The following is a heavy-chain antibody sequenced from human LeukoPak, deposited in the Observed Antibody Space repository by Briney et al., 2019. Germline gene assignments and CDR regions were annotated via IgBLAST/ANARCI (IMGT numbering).Heavy chain of an antibody. Sequence: GGSLRLSCAASGFTFDDYAMHWVRQAPGKGLEWVSGISWNSGSIGYADSVKGRFTISRDNAKNSLYLQMNSLRAEDTAVYYCAREVHSGGYDYWGQGTLVTVSS. CDR1: GFTFDDYA. J-gene: IGHJ4*02. D-gene: IGHD1-26*01. CDR2: ISWNSGSI. CDR3: AREVHSGGYDY. V-gene: IGHV3-9*01.